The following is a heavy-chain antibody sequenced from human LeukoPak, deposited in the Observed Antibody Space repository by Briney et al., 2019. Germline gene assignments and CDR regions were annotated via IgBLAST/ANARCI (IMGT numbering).Heavy chain of an antibody. J-gene: IGHJ5*02. V-gene: IGHV1-69*13. CDR1: GGTFSSYA. CDR2: IIPIFGTA. Sequence: SVKVSCKASGGTFSSYAISWVRQAPGQGPEWMGGIIPIFGTANYAQKFQGRVTITADESTSTAYMELSSLRSEDTAVYYCARSYSNYFNWFDPWGQGTLVTVSS. CDR3: ARSYSNYFNWFDP. D-gene: IGHD4-11*01.